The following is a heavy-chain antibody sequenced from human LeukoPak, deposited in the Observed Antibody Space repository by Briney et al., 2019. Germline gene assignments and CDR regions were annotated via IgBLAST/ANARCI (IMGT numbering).Heavy chain of an antibody. CDR3: AKDFYSGELFHHAFDI. CDR1: GFTFSSYG. D-gene: IGHD3-10*01. Sequence: GGSLRLSCAASGFTFSSYGMHWVRQAPGKGLEWVAVIWYDGSNKYYADSVKGRFTIFRDNSKNTLYLQMNSLRAEDTAVYYCAKDFYSGELFHHAFDIWGQGTMVTVSS. J-gene: IGHJ3*02. CDR2: IWYDGSNK. V-gene: IGHV3-33*06.